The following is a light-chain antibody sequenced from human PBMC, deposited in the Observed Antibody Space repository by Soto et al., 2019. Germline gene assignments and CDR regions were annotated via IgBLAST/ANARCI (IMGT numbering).Light chain of an antibody. V-gene: IGKV1-39*01. CDR3: QQSYSTPYT. Sequence: IQLTQSPSSLSASVGDRVTITCRASQGISSYLAWYQQKPGKAPNLLIYIASNLHSGVPSRFSGSGSGTDFTLTISSLQPEDFATYYCQQSYSTPYTFGQGTKLDIK. J-gene: IGKJ2*01. CDR2: IAS. CDR1: QGISSY.